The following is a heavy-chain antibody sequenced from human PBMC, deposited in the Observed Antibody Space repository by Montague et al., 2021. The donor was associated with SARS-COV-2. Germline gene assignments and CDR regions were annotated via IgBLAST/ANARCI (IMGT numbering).Heavy chain of an antibody. CDR1: GFTFSSYG. D-gene: IGHD6-13*01. J-gene: IGHJ6*02. V-gene: IGHV4-59*01. CDR2: ISYSGST. Sequence: LRLSCAASGFTFSSYGMHWVRQSPGKGLEWIGYISYSGSTKYSPSLTSRVTATLGSSRKHPPQVLRSVTAADTAVYYCAWGQQLAPRGFGVDAWGQGTTVIVTS. CDR3: AWGQQLAPRGFGVDA.